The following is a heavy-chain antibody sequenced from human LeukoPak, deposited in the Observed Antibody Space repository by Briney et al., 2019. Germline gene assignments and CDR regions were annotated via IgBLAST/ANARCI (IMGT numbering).Heavy chain of an antibody. D-gene: IGHD1-26*01. V-gene: IGHV1-46*01. CDR2: INPSGGST. J-gene: IGHJ5*02. Sequence: ASVKVSCKASGYTFTSYYMHWVRQAPGQGLEWMGIINPSGGSTSYAQKFQGRVTMTRDMSTSTDYMELSSLRSEDTAVYYCARDNSVGDVAWWFDPWGQGTLVTVSS. CDR1: GYTFTSYY. CDR3: ARDNSVGDVAWWFDP.